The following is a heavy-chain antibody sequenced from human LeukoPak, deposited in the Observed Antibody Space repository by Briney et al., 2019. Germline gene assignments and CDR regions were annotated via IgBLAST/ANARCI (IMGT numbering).Heavy chain of an antibody. D-gene: IGHD6-13*01. CDR3: AKDRPTVYSSSWLHFLDS. V-gene: IGHV3-23*01. CDR1: VFPFNNYG. Sequence: GGSLRLSCAASVFPFNNYGMIWVRQAPGKGLEWVSGISGSGGSTYLADSVKGRFTISRDNSKNTLYLQMNSLRADDTAVYYCAKDRPTVYSSSWLHFLDSWGQGTLVTVSS. J-gene: IGHJ4*02. CDR2: ISGSGGST.